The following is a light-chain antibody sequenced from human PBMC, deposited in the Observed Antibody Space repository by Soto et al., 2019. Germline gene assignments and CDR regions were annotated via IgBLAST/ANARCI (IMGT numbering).Light chain of an antibody. CDR1: SGDIGSYTY. Sequence: QSALTQPASVSGSPGQSITISCTGTSGDIGSYTYVSWYQQYPGKAPKLLISEVTNRPSGVSNRFSGSKSGNTASLTVSGLQAEDEADYYCSSYAGSNNLGVFGTGTKLTVL. V-gene: IGLV2-14*01. J-gene: IGLJ1*01. CDR3: SSYAGSNNLGV. CDR2: EVT.